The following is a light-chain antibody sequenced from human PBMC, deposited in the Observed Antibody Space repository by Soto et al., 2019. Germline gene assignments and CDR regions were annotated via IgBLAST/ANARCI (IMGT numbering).Light chain of an antibody. V-gene: IGLV2-8*01. CDR3: SSYAGSNNHVV. CDR1: SSDVGGYNY. CDR2: EVS. J-gene: IGLJ2*01. Sequence: QSVLTQPPSASGSPGQSVTISCTGTSSDVGGYNYVSWYQQHPGKAPKLMIYEVSKWPSGVPDRFSGSKSGNTASLTVSGLQAEDEADYYCSSYAGSNNHVVFGGGTQLTVL.